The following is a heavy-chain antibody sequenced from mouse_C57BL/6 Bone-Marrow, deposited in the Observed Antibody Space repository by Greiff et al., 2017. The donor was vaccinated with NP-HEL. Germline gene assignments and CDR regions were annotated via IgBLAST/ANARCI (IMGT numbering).Heavy chain of an antibody. Sequence: QVQLQQPGAELVKPGASVKLSCKASGYTFTSYWMQWVKQRPGQGLEWIGEIDPSDSYTNYNQKFKGKATFTVDTSSSTAYMQLSSLTSEDSAVYYCARGGCYAYWYFDVWGTGTTVTVSS. CDR3: ARGGCYAYWYFDV. CDR1: GYTFTSYW. D-gene: IGHD6-5*01. J-gene: IGHJ1*03. CDR2: IDPSDSYT. V-gene: IGHV1-50*01.